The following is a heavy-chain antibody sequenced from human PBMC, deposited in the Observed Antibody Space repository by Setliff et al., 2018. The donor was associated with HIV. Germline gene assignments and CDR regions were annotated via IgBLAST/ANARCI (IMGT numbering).Heavy chain of an antibody. V-gene: IGHV3-53*01. Sequence: GGSLRLSCADSGFSVSNNYMSWVRQAPGKGLEWVSVIYRGGTTHYADSVKGRFTISRDSSKNTLNLQMNSLTAEDTAVYHCARVGDTRDEAFDVWGQGTMVTVSS. J-gene: IGHJ3*01. CDR2: IYRGGTT. CDR1: GFSVSNNY. CDR3: ARVGDTRDEAFDV. D-gene: IGHD2-21*01.